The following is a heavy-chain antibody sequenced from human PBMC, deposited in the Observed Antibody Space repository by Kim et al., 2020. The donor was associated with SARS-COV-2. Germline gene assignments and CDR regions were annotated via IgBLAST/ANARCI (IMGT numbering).Heavy chain of an antibody. D-gene: IGHD3-10*01. V-gene: IGHV3-9*01. Sequence: GGSLRLSCAASGFIFDDYAMHWVRQAPGKGLEWVSGISWNSGSIGYADSVKGRFTVSRDNAKNSLYLQMNSLRAEDTALYYCAKDTGGGFGFSYYYYGMDVWGQGTTVTVSS. CDR1: GFIFDDYA. CDR2: ISWNSGSI. CDR3: AKDTGGGFGFSYYYYGMDV. J-gene: IGHJ6*02.